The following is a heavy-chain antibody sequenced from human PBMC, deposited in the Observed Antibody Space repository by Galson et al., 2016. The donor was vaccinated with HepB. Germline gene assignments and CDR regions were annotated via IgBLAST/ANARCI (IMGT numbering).Heavy chain of an antibody. CDR2: IYYSGAT. V-gene: IGHV4-39*01. CDR1: RGSISSSDYY. Sequence: SETLSLTCSVSRGSISSSDYYWGWIRQPPGKGLEWIGNIYYSGATYYNPSLRSRVTISVDTSKNQFSLRLISMTATDTAVYFCARRLAAVGRKYNWFDPWGQGTLVSVSS. J-gene: IGHJ5*02. CDR3: ARRLAAVGRKYNWFDP. D-gene: IGHD6-13*01.